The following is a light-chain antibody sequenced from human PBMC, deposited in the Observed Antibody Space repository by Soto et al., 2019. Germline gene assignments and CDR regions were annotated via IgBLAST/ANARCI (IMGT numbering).Light chain of an antibody. Sequence: QSALTQPASVSGYPGQSITISCTVSSGDIGDYKYVSWYKQHPGKAPKLMIYDVSNRASGVSNRFSASKSGNTASLPISGLQAEDKADDFCSSYTSTTFVIFGGGTKLTVL. CDR2: DVS. V-gene: IGLV2-14*01. J-gene: IGLJ2*01. CDR1: SGDIGDYKY. CDR3: SSYTSTTFVI.